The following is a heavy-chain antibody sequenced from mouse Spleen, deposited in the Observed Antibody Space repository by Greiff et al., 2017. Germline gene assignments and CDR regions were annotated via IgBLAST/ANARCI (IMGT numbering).Heavy chain of an antibody. CDR1: GFTFSSYA. Sequence: EVHLVESGGGLVKPGGSLKLSCAASGFTFSSYAMSWVRQTPEKRLEWVATISSGGSYTYYPDSVKGRFTISRDNAKNTLYLQMSSLRSEDTAMYYCARQDGNSAWFAYWGQGTLVTVSA. CDR3: ARQDGNSAWFAY. J-gene: IGHJ3*01. D-gene: IGHD2-1*01. V-gene: IGHV5-9-3*01. CDR2: ISSGGSYT.